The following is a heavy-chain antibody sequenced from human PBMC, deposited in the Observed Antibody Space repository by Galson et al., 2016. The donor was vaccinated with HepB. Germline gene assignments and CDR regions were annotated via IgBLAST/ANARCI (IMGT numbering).Heavy chain of an antibody. CDR3: ARQSDSHYVPYYYGMDV. V-gene: IGHV5-10-1*01. CDR2: IDPSDSFT. Sequence: QSGAEVKKPGESLRISCKGSDYSFTSYWINWVRQMPGKGLEWMGTIDPSDSFTNYSPSFQGHVTISADKSISTAYLQWSSLKASDTAMYYCARQSDSHYVPYYYGMDVWGQGTTVTVSS. CDR1: DYSFTSYW. J-gene: IGHJ6*02. D-gene: IGHD4-11*01.